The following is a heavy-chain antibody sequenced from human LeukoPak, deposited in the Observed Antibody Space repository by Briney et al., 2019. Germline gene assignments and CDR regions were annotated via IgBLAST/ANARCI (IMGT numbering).Heavy chain of an antibody. Sequence: SETLSLTCAVYGGSFSGYYWSWIRQPPGKGLEWIGEINHSGSTNYNPSLKSRVTISVDTSKNQSSLKLSSVTAADTAVYYCVRVRSVYYYGSGSYLLDPWGQGTLVTVSS. J-gene: IGHJ5*02. CDR1: GGSFSGYY. CDR3: VRVRSVYYYGSGSYLLDP. CDR2: INHSGST. V-gene: IGHV4-34*01. D-gene: IGHD3-10*01.